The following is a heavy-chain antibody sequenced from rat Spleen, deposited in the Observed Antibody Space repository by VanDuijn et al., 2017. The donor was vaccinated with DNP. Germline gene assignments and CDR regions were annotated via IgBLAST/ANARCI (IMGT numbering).Heavy chain of an antibody. J-gene: IGHJ4*01. V-gene: IGHV5-22*01. D-gene: IGHD1-10*01. CDR1: GFTFSDYY. CDR3: ARLRGTRDVMDA. CDR2: ISYEGSIT. Sequence: EVQLVESGGGLVQPGRSLKLSCAASGFTFSDYYMAWVRQAPKKGLEWVASISYEGSITYYGDSVKGRFTISRDNAKSTLYLQMNSLRSEDTATYYCARLRGTRDVMDAWGQGASVTVSS.